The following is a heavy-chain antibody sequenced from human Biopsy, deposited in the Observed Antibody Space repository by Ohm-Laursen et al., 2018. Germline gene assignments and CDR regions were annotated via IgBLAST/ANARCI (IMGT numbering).Heavy chain of an antibody. J-gene: IGHJ4*02. D-gene: IGHD3-22*01. Sequence: SVKVSCHASGYTFTSYYLHWVRQAPGHGLEWMGRINPNNDNTAYAQKIQGRITMTKDTSTSTVYMDLSSLTFDDSAVYYRARGPRGLVVITTTALYFDYWGQGNLVTVSS. CDR2: INPNNDNT. CDR3: ARGPRGLVVITTTALYFDY. V-gene: IGHV1-46*01. CDR1: GYTFTSYY.